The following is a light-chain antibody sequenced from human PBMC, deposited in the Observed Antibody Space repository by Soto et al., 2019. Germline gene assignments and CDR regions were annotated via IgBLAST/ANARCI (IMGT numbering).Light chain of an antibody. Sequence: EIVLTQSPGTLSLSPGERATLSCRASQSVSTYLAWYQQKPGQAPRLLIYDASNRATGIPARFTGSGSGTDFTLTISSLQPEDFATYFCQQSYTTPITFGQGTRLEI. CDR1: QSVSTY. CDR2: DAS. CDR3: QQSYTTPIT. V-gene: IGKV3-11*01. J-gene: IGKJ5*01.